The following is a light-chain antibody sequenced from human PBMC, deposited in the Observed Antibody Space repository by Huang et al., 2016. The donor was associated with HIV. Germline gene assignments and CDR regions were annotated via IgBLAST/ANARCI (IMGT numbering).Light chain of an antibody. CDR3: QQYNDFRST. Sequence: ETVMTQSPVTLSVSPGDSASLSCRSSQVVSSHLAWYQQKPGQAPRLLIYAASTRAPGVPARLRGSGAGTEFTLTISTLQSEDSAVYYCQQYNDFRSTFGPGTRVEIK. CDR1: QVVSSH. CDR2: AAS. J-gene: IGKJ3*01. V-gene: IGKV3-15*01.